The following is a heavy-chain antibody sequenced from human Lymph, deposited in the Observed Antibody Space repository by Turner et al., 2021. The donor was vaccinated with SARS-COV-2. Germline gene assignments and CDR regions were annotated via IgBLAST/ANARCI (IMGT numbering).Heavy chain of an antibody. J-gene: IGHJ6*02. V-gene: IGHV1-2*02. CDR1: GYTFTGYD. CDR3: ARDVERYNDFWSGYSGGYGLDV. D-gene: IGHD3-3*01. Sequence: QVQLVQSGAVMKKPGATVKVSCKASGYTFTGYDMHWVRQAPGQGLEWMGWINPNSGGTNYAQKFQGRVTMTRDTSISTAYMELSRLRSDDTAVYYCARDVERYNDFWSGYSGGYGLDVWGQGTTVTVSS. CDR2: INPNSGGT.